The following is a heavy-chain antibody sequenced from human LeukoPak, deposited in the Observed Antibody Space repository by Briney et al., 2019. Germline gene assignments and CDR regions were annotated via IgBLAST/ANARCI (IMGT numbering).Heavy chain of an antibody. Sequence: GGSLRLSCAASGFTFSSYAMSWVRQAPGKGLEGVSAISGSGGSTYYADSVKGRFTISRDNSKNTLYLQMNSLRAEHTAVYYCAKDKGRYSSYPSFVYWGQGTLVTVSS. CDR3: AKDKGRYSSYPSFVY. CDR1: GFTFSSYA. D-gene: IGHD5-18*01. J-gene: IGHJ4*02. V-gene: IGHV3-23*01. CDR2: ISGSGGST.